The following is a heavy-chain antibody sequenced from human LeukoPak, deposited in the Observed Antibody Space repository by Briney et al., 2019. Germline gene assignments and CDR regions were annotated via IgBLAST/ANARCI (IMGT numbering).Heavy chain of an antibody. CDR1: GGSISSSNW. CDR3: ARDTREEWLNWFDP. D-gene: IGHD3-3*01. J-gene: IGHJ5*02. CDR2: IYYSGST. Sequence: SETLSLTCAVSGGSISSSNWWSWVRQPPGKGLEWIGYIYYSGSTYYNPSLKSRVTISVDTSKNQFSLKLSSVTAADTAVYYCARDTREEWLNWFDPWGQGTLVTVSS. V-gene: IGHV4-30-4*01.